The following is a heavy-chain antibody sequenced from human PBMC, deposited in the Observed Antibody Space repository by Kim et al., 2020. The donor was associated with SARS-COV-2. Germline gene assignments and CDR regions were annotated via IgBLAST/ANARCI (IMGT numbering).Heavy chain of an antibody. CDR2: IWYDGSNK. D-gene: IGHD6-13*01. CDR1: GFTFSSYG. Sequence: GGSLRLSCAASGFTFSSYGMHWVRQAPGKGLEWVAVIWYDGSNKYYADSVKGRFTISRDNSKNTLYLQMNSLRAEDTAVYYCAKEDGYSSSWYHRNYYYYGMDVWGQGTTVTVSS. J-gene: IGHJ6*02. CDR3: AKEDGYSSSWYHRNYYYYGMDV. V-gene: IGHV3-33*06.